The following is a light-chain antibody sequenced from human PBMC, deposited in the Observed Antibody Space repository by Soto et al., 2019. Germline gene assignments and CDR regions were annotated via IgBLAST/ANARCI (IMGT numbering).Light chain of an antibody. CDR3: QQYGSSPGT. CDR1: ESLLHSGGNTY. J-gene: IGKJ1*01. CDR2: QIS. Sequence: DIVLTQSPLSLPVTLGQPASLSCRSSESLLHSGGNTYLSWLHQRPGQPPRLLIYQISERLSGVTDRFSGSGAGTNFTLRISRVEAEDFAVYHCQQYGSSPGTFGQGTKVDIK. V-gene: IGKV2-24*01.